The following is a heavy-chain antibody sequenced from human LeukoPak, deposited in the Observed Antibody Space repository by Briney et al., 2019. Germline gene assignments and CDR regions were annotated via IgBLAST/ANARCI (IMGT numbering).Heavy chain of an antibody. V-gene: IGHV3-23*01. D-gene: IGHD4-17*01. Sequence: GGSLRLSCAASGFTFSSYAMSWVRQAPGKGPEWVSTLSGSGGSTYYADSVKGRFTISRDNSKNTLYLEMNSLRAEDTAVYYCAKDSGQRIGDYYFHCWGQGTLVTVSS. J-gene: IGHJ4*02. CDR1: GFTFSSYA. CDR2: LSGSGGST. CDR3: AKDSGQRIGDYYFHC.